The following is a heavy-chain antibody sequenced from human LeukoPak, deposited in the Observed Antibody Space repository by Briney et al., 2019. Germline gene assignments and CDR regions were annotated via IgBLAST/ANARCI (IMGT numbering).Heavy chain of an antibody. V-gene: IGHV3-7*01. J-gene: IGHJ4*02. CDR2: INEDGSAK. D-gene: IGHD6-13*01. CDR1: GFTFNDYW. CDR3: AKDLKTFIAAAGTADY. Sequence: GGSLRLSCTASGFTFNDYWMTWVRQTPGKGLEWLANINEDGSAKNYVDSVKGRFTISRDNSKNTLYLQMNSLRAEDTAVYYCAKDLKTFIAAAGTADYWGQGTLVTVSS.